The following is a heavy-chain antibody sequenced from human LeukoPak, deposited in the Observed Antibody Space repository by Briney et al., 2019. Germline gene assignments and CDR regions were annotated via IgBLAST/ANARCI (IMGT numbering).Heavy chain of an antibody. D-gene: IGHD6-19*01. CDR1: GGSISSYY. CDR2: IYYSGST. J-gene: IGHJ4*02. V-gene: IGHV4-59*01. CDR3: ARVLPTPGIAVAGGSYYFDY. Sequence: SETLSLTCTVSGGSISSYYWSWIRQPPGKGLEWIGYIYYSGSTNYNPSLKSRVTISVDTSKNQFSLKLSSVTAADTAVYYCARVLPTPGIAVAGGSYYFDYWGQGTLVTVSS.